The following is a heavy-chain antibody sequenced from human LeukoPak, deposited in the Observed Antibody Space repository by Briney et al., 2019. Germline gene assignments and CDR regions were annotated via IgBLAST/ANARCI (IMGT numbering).Heavy chain of an antibody. J-gene: IGHJ6*02. D-gene: IGHD2-2*01. V-gene: IGHV4-59*08. CDR2: IYYAGTT. CDR3: ARHPPVPVFQNGMDV. CDR1: GGSFSGYY. Sequence: TSETLSLTCAVYGGSFSGYYWSWIRQPPGKGLEWIGYIYYAGTTNYNPSLTSRLTISVDTSKNQFSLKLSSVTAADTAVYFCARHPPVPVFQNGMDVWGQGTTVTVSS.